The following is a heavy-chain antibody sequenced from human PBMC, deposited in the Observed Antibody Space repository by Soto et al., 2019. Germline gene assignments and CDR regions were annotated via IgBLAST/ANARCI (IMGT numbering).Heavy chain of an antibody. Sequence: ASVKVSCKASGYTFTSSYMHSVRPAPGQVLEWMGIINPSGGSTSYAQKLQGRVTMTRDTSTSTVYMELSSLRSEDTAVYYCANLAAAGSWWGQGTLVTVSS. CDR3: ANLAAAGSW. V-gene: IGHV1-46*01. CDR1: GYTFTSSY. CDR2: INPSGGST. D-gene: IGHD6-13*01. J-gene: IGHJ4*02.